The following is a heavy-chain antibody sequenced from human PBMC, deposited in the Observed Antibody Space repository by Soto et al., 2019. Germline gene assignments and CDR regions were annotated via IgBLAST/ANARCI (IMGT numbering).Heavy chain of an antibody. CDR1: GGTFSSYA. Sequence: ASVKVSCKASGGTFSSYAISWVRQAPGQGLEWMGGIIPIFGTANYAQKFQGRVTITADESTSTAYMELSSLRSEDTAVYYCARAYPYDILTGTSQNWFDPWGQGTLVTVSS. D-gene: IGHD3-9*01. V-gene: IGHV1-69*13. J-gene: IGHJ5*02. CDR3: ARAYPYDILTGTSQNWFDP. CDR2: IIPIFGTA.